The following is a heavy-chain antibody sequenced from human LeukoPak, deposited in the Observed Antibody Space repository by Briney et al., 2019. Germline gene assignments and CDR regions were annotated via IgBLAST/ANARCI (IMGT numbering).Heavy chain of an antibody. Sequence: SVTVSCKASGGTFSSYAISWVRQAPGQGLEWMGGIIPIFGTANYAQKFQGRVTITADESTSTAYMELSSLRSEDTAVYYCARDHGVVPAAISYYYYGMDVWGQGTTVTVSS. CDR1: GGTFSSYA. V-gene: IGHV1-69*13. J-gene: IGHJ6*02. CDR2: IIPIFGTA. D-gene: IGHD2-2*01. CDR3: ARDHGVVPAAISYYYYGMDV.